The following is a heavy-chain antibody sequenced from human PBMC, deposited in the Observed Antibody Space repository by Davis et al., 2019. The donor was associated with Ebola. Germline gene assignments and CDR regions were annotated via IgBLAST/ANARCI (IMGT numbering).Heavy chain of an antibody. CDR3: ARDFGSNYYYSSGYHYEEGSPDY. V-gene: IGHV1-3*01. CDR1: GYTFRSYA. Sequence: AASVKVSCKASGYTFRSYAMHWVRQAPGQSLEWMGWINAGNGNTKYSQKFQDRVTITRDTSASTAYMELSSLRSEDTAVYYCARDFGSNYYYSSGYHYEEGSPDYWGQGTLVTVSS. CDR2: INAGNGNT. D-gene: IGHD3-22*01. J-gene: IGHJ4*02.